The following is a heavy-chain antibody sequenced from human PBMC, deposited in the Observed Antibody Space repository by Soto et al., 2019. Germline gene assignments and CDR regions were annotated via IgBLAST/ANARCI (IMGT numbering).Heavy chain of an antibody. Sequence: QVQLLQSGAEVKKPGASVKVSCKASGYTFTNYGIAWARRAPGQGLEWMGWISPYSGKTDYRQNLQGRVTMTADTSTTTAYMELTSLRSDDTAVNYCTRDRLTLTTSLIFDFWGQGTLVAVSS. V-gene: IGHV1-18*01. J-gene: IGHJ4*02. D-gene: IGHD3-9*01. CDR2: ISPYSGKT. CDR3: TRDRLTLTTSLIFDF. CDR1: GYTFTNYG.